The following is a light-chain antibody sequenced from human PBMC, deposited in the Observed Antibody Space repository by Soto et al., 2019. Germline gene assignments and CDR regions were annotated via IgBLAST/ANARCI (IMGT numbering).Light chain of an antibody. CDR3: QQYGSSPLFT. Sequence: EIVLTQSPGTLSLSPGERATLSCRASQSVSSSYLAWYQQKPGQAPSLLIYGASSRATGIPDRFSGSGSGTDFTLTISRLEPEDFAVYYCQQYGSSPLFTFVPGTKVDIK. CDR1: QSVSSSY. V-gene: IGKV3-20*01. CDR2: GAS. J-gene: IGKJ3*01.